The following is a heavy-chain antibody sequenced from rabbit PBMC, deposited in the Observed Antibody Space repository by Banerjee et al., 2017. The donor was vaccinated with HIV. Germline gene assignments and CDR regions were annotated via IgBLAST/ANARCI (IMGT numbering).Heavy chain of an antibody. J-gene: IGHJ4*01. V-gene: IGHV1S40*01. CDR3: ARNFNL. CDR2: IATGSGST. CDR1: GFTISSGYY. Sequence: QSLEESGGDLVTPGGSLTLTCKASGFTISSGYYMCWVRQAPGKGLEWIGCIATGSGSTYYASWVNGRFTISKTSSTTVTLQMTSLTAADTATYFCARNFNLWGPGTLVTVS.